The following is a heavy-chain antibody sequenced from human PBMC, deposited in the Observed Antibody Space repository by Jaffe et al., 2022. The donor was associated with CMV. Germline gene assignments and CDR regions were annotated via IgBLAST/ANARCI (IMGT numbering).Heavy chain of an antibody. Sequence: EVQLVQSGAEVKKPGESLKISCKGSGYSFTSYWIGWVRQMPGKGLEWMGIIYPGDSDTRYSPSFQGQVTISADKSISTAYLQWSSLKASDTAMYYCARLMAVAADYYYYGMDVWGQGTTVTVSS. V-gene: IGHV5-51*01. J-gene: IGHJ6*02. D-gene: IGHD6-19*01. CDR3: ARLMAVAADYYYYGMDV. CDR1: GYSFTSYW. CDR2: IYPGDSDT.